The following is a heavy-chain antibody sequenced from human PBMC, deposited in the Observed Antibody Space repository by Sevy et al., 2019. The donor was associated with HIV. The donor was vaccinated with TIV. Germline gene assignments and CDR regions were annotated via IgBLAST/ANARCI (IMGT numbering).Heavy chain of an antibody. V-gene: IGHV3-21*01. CDR2: ISSSSSYI. D-gene: IGHD6-13*01. Sequence: GGSLRLSCAASGFTFSSHSMNWVRQAPGKGLEWVSSISSSSSYIYYADSVKGRSTISRDNAKNSLYLQMNSLRAEDTAVYYCARDPRTAAAGTRYFDYWGQGTLVTVSS. J-gene: IGHJ4*02. CDR1: GFTFSSHS. CDR3: ARDPRTAAAGTRYFDY.